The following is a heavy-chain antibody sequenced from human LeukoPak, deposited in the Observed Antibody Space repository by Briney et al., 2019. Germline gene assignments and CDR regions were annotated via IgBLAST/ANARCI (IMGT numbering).Heavy chain of an antibody. CDR3: AGHHPRNTVDF. D-gene: IGHD2-8*02. J-gene: IGHJ4*02. CDR2: ISDIGSI. Sequence: PSETLSLTCSVSGGSIDSGSYYWSWIRQPPGKGLEWVAYISDIGSINYNPSLKSRVTISLDTSKNQFSLKLSSVTAADTAVYYCAGHHPRNTVDFWGQGTLVTVSS. CDR1: GGSIDSGSYY. V-gene: IGHV4-61*01.